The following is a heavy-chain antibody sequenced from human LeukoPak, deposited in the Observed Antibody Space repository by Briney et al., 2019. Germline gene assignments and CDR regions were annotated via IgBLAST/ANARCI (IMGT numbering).Heavy chain of an antibody. Sequence: GGSLRLSCAVSGFIFSSYAMSWVRQAPGQGLEWVSAIGPSGGSTYYADSVKGRFTISRDNSKNTLYLQMNSLRVEDTALYYCAKRVDYGGNYYFDYWGQGTLVTVSS. CDR2: IGPSGGST. V-gene: IGHV3-23*01. D-gene: IGHD4-23*01. CDR1: GFIFSSYA. J-gene: IGHJ4*02. CDR3: AKRVDYGGNYYFDY.